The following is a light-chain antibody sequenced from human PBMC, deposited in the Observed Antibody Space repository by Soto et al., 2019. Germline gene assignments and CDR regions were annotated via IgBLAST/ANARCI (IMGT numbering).Light chain of an antibody. CDR3: QSYDSSLSAYV. Sequence: QAVVTQPPSVSGAPGQRVTISCTGSSSNIGAGYDVHWYQQLPGTAPKFLIYGNSYRPSGVPERFSGSKSGTSASLATTGLQAEDEADYYCQSYDSSLSAYVFGPGTKVTVL. V-gene: IGLV1-40*01. J-gene: IGLJ1*01. CDR2: GNS. CDR1: SSNIGAGYD.